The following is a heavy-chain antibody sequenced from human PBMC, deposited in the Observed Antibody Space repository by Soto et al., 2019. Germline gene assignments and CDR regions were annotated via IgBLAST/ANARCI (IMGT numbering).Heavy chain of an antibody. V-gene: IGHV4-59*08. CDR3: ARRWSGALDY. CDR1: GGSMSSYY. Sequence: QVQLQESGPGLVKPSETLSLTCTVSGGSMSSYYWSWIRQPPGKGLEWLGYIYYSGSTNYKPSLKNRVTLAVATSKNQCSRKLNSVTDADTAVYYCARRWSGALDYWRQGTLVTFSS. J-gene: IGHJ4*02. D-gene: IGHD3-3*01. CDR2: IYYSGST.